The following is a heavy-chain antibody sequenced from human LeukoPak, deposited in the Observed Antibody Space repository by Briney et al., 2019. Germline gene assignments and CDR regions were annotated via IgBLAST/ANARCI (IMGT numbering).Heavy chain of an antibody. CDR3: ATAGGGAGGYDY. CDR2: IYHSGST. V-gene: IGHV4-30-2*01. CDR1: GGSISSGGYS. J-gene: IGHJ4*02. Sequence: SQTLSLTCAVSGGSISSGGYSWSWIRQPPGKGLEWIGYIYHSGSTYYNPSLKSRVTISVDRSKNQFSLKLSSVTAADTAVYYCATAGGGAGGYDYWGQGPLVTVSS. D-gene: IGHD3-10*01.